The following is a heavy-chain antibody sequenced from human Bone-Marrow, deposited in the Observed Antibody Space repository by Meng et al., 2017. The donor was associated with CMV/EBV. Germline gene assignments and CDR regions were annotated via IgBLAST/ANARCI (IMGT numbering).Heavy chain of an antibody. Sequence: LRLSCTVSGYSISSGYYWGWIRQHPGKGLEWIGYIYYSGSTYYNPSLKSRVTISVDTSKNQFSLKLSSVTAADTAVYYCARVGSLFSSSSDYWFDPWGQGTLVTVSS. CDR2: IYYSGST. CDR1: GYSISSGYY. CDR3: ARVGSLFSSSSDYWFDP. J-gene: IGHJ5*02. V-gene: IGHV4-31*03. D-gene: IGHD6-6*01.